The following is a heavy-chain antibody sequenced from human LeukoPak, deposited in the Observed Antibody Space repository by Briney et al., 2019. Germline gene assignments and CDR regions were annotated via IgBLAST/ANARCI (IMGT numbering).Heavy chain of an antibody. Sequence: GGSLRLSCAASGFTFSSYAMNWVRQAPGKGLEWVSAISTSGGSTHYAASVKGRFTIYRDNSKNTLYLQMDSLRAEDTAVYYCAKPTGYSSGWYMNFDYWGQGTLVTVSS. D-gene: IGHD6-19*01. V-gene: IGHV3-23*01. CDR2: ISTSGGST. CDR3: AKPTGYSSGWYMNFDY. CDR1: GFTFSSYA. J-gene: IGHJ4*02.